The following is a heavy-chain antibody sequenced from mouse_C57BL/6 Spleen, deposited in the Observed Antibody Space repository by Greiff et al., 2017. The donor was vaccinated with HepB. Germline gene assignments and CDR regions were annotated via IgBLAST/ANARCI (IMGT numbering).Heavy chain of an antibody. CDR2: IDPETGGT. D-gene: IGHD2-4*01. CDR3: TRYSPTHYDQFAH. CDR1: GYTFTDYE. J-gene: IGHJ3*01. Sequence: VQLQQSGAELVRPGASVTLSCKASGYTFTDYEMHWVKQTPVHGLEWIGAIDPETGGTAYNQKFKGKAILTADKSSSTAYMELRSLTSEDSAVYYCTRYSPTHYDQFAHWGRGSLLSVSA. V-gene: IGHV1-15*01.